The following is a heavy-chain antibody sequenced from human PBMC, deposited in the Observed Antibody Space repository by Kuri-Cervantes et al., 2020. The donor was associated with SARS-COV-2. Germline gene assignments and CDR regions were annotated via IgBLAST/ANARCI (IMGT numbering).Heavy chain of an antibody. CDR1: GGSISSSNW. D-gene: IGHD3-22*01. J-gene: IGHJ4*02. V-gene: IGHV4-4*02. Sequence: SETLSLTCAVSGGSISSSNWWRWVRQPPGKGLEWIGEIYHSGSTNYNPSLKSRVTISVDKSKNQFSLKLSSVTAADTAVYYCARVRGHYYDSSGYPDYWGQGTLVTVSS. CDR2: IYHSGST. CDR3: ARVRGHYYDSSGYPDY.